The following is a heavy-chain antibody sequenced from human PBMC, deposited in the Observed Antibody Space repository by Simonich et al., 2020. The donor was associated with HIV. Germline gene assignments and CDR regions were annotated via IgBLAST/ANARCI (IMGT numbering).Heavy chain of an antibody. Sequence: QVQLVQSGAEVKKPGASVKVSCKASGYAFTGYYIHWVRQAPGQGLEWMGRINADSGGTNYAQKFQGSVTMTRDTSISTAYLGLSRLRFDDTAVYYCATHGPGSYSSALDIWGQGTMVTVSS. V-gene: IGHV1-2*06. D-gene: IGHD1-26*01. CDR1: GYAFTGYY. J-gene: IGHJ3*02. CDR3: ATHGPGSYSSALDI. CDR2: INADSGGT.